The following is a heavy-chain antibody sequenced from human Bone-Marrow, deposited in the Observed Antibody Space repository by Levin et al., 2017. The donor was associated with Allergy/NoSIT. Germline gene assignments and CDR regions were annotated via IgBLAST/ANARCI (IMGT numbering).Heavy chain of an antibody. CDR2: VKYSGTT. CDR1: GVSITEGGYY. Sequence: SETLSLTCIVSGVSITEGGYYWTWIRQHPRKGLEWIGFVKYSGTTYDNPSLRSRITISRDTSKNEFSLQLTSVTAADTAVYFCTRDSPGNYFDYWGQGILVTVSS. CDR3: TRDSPGNYFDY. V-gene: IGHV4-31*03. J-gene: IGHJ4*02.